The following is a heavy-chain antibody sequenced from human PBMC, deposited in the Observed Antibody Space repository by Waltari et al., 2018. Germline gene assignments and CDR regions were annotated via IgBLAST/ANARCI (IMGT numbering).Heavy chain of an antibody. V-gene: IGHV1-24*01. CDR3: ATSGYCSGGSCVLDAFDI. Sequence: QVQLVQSGAEVKKPGASVKVSCKVSGYPLTELPMPWVRQAPGKGLEWMGGFDPEDGETIYAQKFQGRVTMTEDTSTDTAYMELSSLRSEDTAVYYCATSGYCSGGSCVLDAFDIWGQGTMVTVSS. J-gene: IGHJ3*02. CDR2: FDPEDGET. CDR1: GYPLTELP. D-gene: IGHD2-15*01.